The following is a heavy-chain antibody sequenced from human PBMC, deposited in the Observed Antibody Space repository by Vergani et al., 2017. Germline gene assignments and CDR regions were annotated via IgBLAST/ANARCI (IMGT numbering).Heavy chain of an antibody. Sequence: QVQLQESGPGLVKPSETLTLTCDVSDSSIMTNPYWGWFRQSPGKVLEWIWCIHHSGDTHYNSSLKSRVSISIVSSSKFSLSLTYVTAADTAIDYCARHRGSWGFFPSSYFYGMDVWGHGTTVTVSS. J-gene: IGHJ6*02. CDR1: DSSIMTNPY. D-gene: IGHD3-9*01. CDR2: IHHSGDT. CDR3: ARHRGSWGFFPSSYFYGMDV. V-gene: IGHV4-38-2*01.